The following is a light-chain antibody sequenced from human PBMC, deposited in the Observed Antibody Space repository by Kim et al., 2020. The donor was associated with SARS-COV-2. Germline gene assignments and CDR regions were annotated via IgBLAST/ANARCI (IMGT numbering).Light chain of an antibody. CDR3: ASWDDSLNAVV. CDR2: STN. J-gene: IGLJ2*01. V-gene: IGLV1-44*01. Sequence: QSVLTQPPSASGTPGQRVTISCSGSSSNIRTNIVSWYQQLPGTAPNVLIHSTNERPSGVPDRFSGSKSGTSASLAISGLQSEDEADYYCASWDDSLNAVVFGGGTQLTVL. CDR1: SSNIRTNI.